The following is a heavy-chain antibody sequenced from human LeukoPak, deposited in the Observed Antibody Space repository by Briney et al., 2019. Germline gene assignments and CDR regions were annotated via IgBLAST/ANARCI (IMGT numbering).Heavy chain of an antibody. CDR2: IDWDDDK. J-gene: IGHJ6*02. D-gene: IGHD3-3*01. V-gene: IGHV2-70*11. CDR3: ARTHYDFWSGPRDYYYGMDV. CDR1: GFSLSTSGMC. Sequence: SGPALVKPTQTLTLTCTFSGFSLSTSGMCVSWIRQPPGKALDWLARIDWDDDKYYSTSLKTRLTISKDTSKNQVVLTMTNMDPVDTATYYCARTHYDFWSGPRDYYYGMDVWGQGTTVTVSS.